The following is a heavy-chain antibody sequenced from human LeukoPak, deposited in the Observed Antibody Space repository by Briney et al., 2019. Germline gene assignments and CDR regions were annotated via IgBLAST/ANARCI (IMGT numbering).Heavy chain of an antibody. CDR3: ASSSLRGSDAFDI. CDR2: TYYRSKWYT. CDR1: GDSVSNNNAA. V-gene: IGHV6-1*01. Sequence: SQTLSLTCAISGDSVSNNNAAWNWIRQSPSRGLEWLGRTYYRSKWYTDYAVSVSSRITINPDASKNQFSLQLNSVTPEDTAVYYCASSSLRGSDAFDIWGQRTMVTVSS. D-gene: IGHD3-16*01. J-gene: IGHJ3*02.